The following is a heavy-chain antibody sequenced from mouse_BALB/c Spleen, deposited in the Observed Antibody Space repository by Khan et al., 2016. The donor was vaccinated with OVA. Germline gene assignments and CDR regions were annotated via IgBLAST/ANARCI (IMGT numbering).Heavy chain of an antibody. D-gene: IGHD2-3*01. Sequence: QVQLQQSGPEPVRPGASVKISCKGSGYTFADSGMHWVRQSHAKSLEWIGVISTYYGNIKYNQKFKGRATLTVDKSSSTAYMELARLTSEDSAVYFCTRDGISEFAYWGQGTLVTVSA. CDR3: TRDGISEFAY. V-gene: IGHV1S137*01. CDR1: GYTFADSG. CDR2: ISTYYGNI. J-gene: IGHJ3*01.